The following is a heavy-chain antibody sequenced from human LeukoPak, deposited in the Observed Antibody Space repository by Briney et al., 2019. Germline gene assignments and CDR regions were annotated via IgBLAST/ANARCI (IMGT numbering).Heavy chain of an antibody. J-gene: IGHJ4*02. D-gene: IGHD7-27*01. CDR1: GFTFSSYS. V-gene: IGHV3-21*01. CDR2: ISSSSSYI. CDR3: AREGTGDQFDY. Sequence: GGSLRLSCAASGFTFSSYSMNWVRQAPGKGLEWVSSISSSSSYIYYADSVKGRFTISRDNAKNSLYLQMNSLKAEDTAVYYCAREGTGDQFDYWGQGTLVTVSS.